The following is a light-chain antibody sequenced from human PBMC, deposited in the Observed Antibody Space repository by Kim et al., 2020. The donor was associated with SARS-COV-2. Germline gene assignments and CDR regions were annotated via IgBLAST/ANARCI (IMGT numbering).Light chain of an antibody. CDR1: QTIRTY. J-gene: IGKJ3*01. CDR3: QQMYSAPFT. CDR2: AAS. V-gene: IGKV1-39*01. Sequence: DIQMTQSPSSLSASVGDRVTITCRASQTIRTYLNWYQQKPGKAPKLLIFAASSLQSGVPSRFSGSGSGTDFTLTISSLQPEDFATYYCQQMYSAPFTFGPGTKVDIK.